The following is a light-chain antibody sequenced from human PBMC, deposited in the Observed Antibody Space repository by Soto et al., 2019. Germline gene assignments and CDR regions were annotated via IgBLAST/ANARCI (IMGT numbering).Light chain of an antibody. CDR2: EVS. V-gene: IGLV2-14*01. J-gene: IGLJ2*01. CDR3: SSYTSSRNVV. CDR1: SSDVGGYNY. Sequence: QSALTQPASVSGSPGQSITISCTGTSSDVGGYNYVSWYQQHPGKAPELMIYEVSNRPSGVSNRFSGSKSGNTASLTISGLQAEDEADYYCSSYTSSRNVVFGGGTKLTVL.